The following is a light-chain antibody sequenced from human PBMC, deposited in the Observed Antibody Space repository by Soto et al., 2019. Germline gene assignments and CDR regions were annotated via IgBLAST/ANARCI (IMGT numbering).Light chain of an antibody. CDR3: SSYTSCSTLYV. J-gene: IGLJ1*01. Sequence: QSVLTQPASVSGSPGQSITISCTGTSSDVGGYNYVSWYQQHPGKAPKLMIYDVSNRPSGVSNLFSGSKSGNTASLTISGLQAEDEADYYCSSYTSCSTLYVFGTGTKRTVL. CDR1: SSDVGGYNY. V-gene: IGLV2-14*01. CDR2: DVS.